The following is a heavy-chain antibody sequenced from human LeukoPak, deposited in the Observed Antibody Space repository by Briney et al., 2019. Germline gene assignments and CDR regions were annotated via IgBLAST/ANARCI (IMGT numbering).Heavy chain of an antibody. D-gene: IGHD6-19*01. CDR1: RFTFSSYA. CDR3: ARALGIAVAGFLDY. J-gene: IGHJ4*02. CDR2: ISYDGSNK. V-gene: IGHV3-30*04. Sequence: QPGGSLRLSCAASRFTFSSYAMHWVRQAPGKGLEWVAVISYDGSNKYYADSVKGRFTISRDNSKNTLYLQMNSLRAEDTAVYYCARALGIAVAGFLDYWGQGTLVTVSS.